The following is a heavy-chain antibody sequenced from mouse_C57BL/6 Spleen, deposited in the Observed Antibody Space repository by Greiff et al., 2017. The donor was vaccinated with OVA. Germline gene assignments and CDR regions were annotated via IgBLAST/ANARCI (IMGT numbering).Heavy chain of an antibody. CDR3: AREVYYGNYVDY. CDR2: ISSGSSTI. D-gene: IGHD2-1*01. CDR1: GFTFSDYG. J-gene: IGHJ2*01. Sequence: EVMLVESGGGLVKPGGSLKLSCAASGFTFSDYGMHWVRQAPEKGLEWVAYISSGSSTIYYADTVKGRFTISRDNAKNTLFLQMTSLRSADTAIYYCAREVYYGNYVDYWGQGTTLTVSS. V-gene: IGHV5-17*01.